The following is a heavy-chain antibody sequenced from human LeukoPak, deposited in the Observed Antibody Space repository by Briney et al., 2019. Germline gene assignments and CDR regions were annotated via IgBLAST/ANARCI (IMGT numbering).Heavy chain of an antibody. J-gene: IGHJ4*02. V-gene: IGHV3-23*01. D-gene: IGHD2-2*01. CDR2: LSDTGDSR. Sequence: AGGSLRLSCAASGFTLSKHPMYWVRQAPGKGLEWVSSLSDTGDSRHYADSVKGRFTISRDSARSALYLQMNSLRAEDTAVYYCAKDRGYCTSTSCRGVDYWGQGTLVTVSS. CDR1: GFTLSKHP. CDR3: AKDRGYCTSTSCRGVDY.